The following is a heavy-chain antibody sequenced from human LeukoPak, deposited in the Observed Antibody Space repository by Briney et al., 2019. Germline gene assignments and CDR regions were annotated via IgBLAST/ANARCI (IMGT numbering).Heavy chain of an antibody. CDR2: IRSKADGGTT. Sequence: PGGSLRLSCTAFGFTFRDYNINWFRQAPGRGLEWVGFIRSKADGGTTEYAASVKGRFTISRDDSKNVAYLQINNLRAEDTALYYCARDDRPSGHDFDYWGQGTLVTVSS. J-gene: IGHJ4*02. D-gene: IGHD6-6*01. CDR3: ARDDRPSGHDFDY. CDR1: GFTFRDYN. V-gene: IGHV3-49*03.